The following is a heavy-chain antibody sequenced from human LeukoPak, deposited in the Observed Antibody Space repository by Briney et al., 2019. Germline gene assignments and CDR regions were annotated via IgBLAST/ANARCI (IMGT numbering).Heavy chain of an antibody. CDR3: ARARRPYYDFWSGPDY. Sequence: GASVKVSCKASGYTFTGYYMHWVRQAPGQGLEWMGWINPNSGGTNYAQEFQGRVTMTRDTSISTAYMELSRLRSDDTAVYYCARARRPYYDFWSGPDYWGQGTLVTVSS. V-gene: IGHV1-2*02. CDR2: INPNSGGT. J-gene: IGHJ4*02. D-gene: IGHD3-3*01. CDR1: GYTFTGYY.